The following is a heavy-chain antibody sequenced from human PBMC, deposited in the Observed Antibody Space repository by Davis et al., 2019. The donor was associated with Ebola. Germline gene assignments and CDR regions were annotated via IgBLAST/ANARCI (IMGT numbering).Heavy chain of an antibody. CDR3: AKAPGPSPTFPFDY. V-gene: IGHV3-21*04. CDR2: IISSTSYI. J-gene: IGHJ4*02. Sequence: PGGSLRLSCAASGFTFSSYNMNWVRQAPGKGLEWVSSIISSTSYIYYADSVKGRFTISRDNAKNSLYLQMNSLRAEDTALYYCAKAPGPSPTFPFDYWGQGTLVTVSS. CDR1: GFTFSSYN.